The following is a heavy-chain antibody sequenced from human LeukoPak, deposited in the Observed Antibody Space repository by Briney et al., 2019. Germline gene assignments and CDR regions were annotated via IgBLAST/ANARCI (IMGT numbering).Heavy chain of an antibody. CDR3: ARHGSSGSFLHWFDP. V-gene: IGHV4-39*01. CDR1: GGSIISSDHY. J-gene: IGHJ5*02. Sequence: PSDTLSLTCTVSGGSIISSDHYWGWLRQPPGKGLEWIGSIYYSGSNYCKPSLKSRVTMSVDTSKNQFSLKLSSVTAADTAVYYCARHGSSGSFLHWFDPCGQRTLVTVSS. D-gene: IGHD6-19*01. CDR2: IYYSGSN.